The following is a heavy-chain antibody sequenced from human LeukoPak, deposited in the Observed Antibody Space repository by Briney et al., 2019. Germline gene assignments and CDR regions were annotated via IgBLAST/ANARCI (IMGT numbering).Heavy chain of an antibody. CDR1: GGSLSSYY. Sequence: PSGALSLTCTVSGGSLSSYYWRWIRQPPGKGLEWIGYIYYSGSTNYNPSLKSRVTISVDTSKNQFSLKLSSVTAADTAVYYCARLSGGSWSAFDYWGQGTLVTVSS. V-gene: IGHV4-59*08. CDR3: ARLSGGSWSAFDY. CDR2: IYYSGST. D-gene: IGHD6-13*01. J-gene: IGHJ4*02.